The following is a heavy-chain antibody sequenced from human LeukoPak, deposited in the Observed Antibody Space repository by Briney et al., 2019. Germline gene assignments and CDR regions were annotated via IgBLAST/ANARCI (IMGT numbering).Heavy chain of an antibody. J-gene: IGHJ6*03. D-gene: IGHD6-19*01. V-gene: IGHV3-11*01. CDR1: GFTFSDYY. Sequence: GGSLRLSCAASGFTFSDYYMSWIRQAPGKGLEWVSYISSSGSTIYYADSVKGRFTISRDNAKNSLYLQMNSLRAEDTAVYYCARLVGYSSGWLGYYYYYYMDVWGKGTTVTVSS. CDR2: ISSSGSTI. CDR3: ARLVGYSSGWLGYYYYYYMDV.